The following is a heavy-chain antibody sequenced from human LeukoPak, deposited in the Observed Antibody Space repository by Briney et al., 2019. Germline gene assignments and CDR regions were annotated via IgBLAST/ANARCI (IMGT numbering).Heavy chain of an antibody. CDR2: IWYDGSNK. CDR3: ARDLDGYSYGPPLGMDV. CDR1: GFTFSSYC. J-gene: IGHJ6*04. D-gene: IGHD5-18*01. Sequence: PGGSLRLSCAASGFTFSSYCMHWVRQAPGKGLEWVAVIWYDGSNKYYADSVKGRFTISRDNSKNTLYLQMNSLRAEDTAVYYCARDLDGYSYGPPLGMDVWGKGTTVTVSS. V-gene: IGHV3-33*01.